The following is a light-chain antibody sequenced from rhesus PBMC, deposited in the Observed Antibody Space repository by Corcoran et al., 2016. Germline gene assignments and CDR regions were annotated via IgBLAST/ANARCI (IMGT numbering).Light chain of an antibody. CDR1: QGISNN. V-gene: IGKV1S17*01. J-gene: IGKJ4*01. Sequence: DIQMTQSPSSLSASVGDRVTITCKASQGISNNLAWYQQKPGKVPKLLIYAASTLQSGVPSRISGGASGTDFTLPISRLPPEDFATYFCQPGSGFPLTFGGGTKVEIK. CDR3: QPGSGFPLT. CDR2: AAS.